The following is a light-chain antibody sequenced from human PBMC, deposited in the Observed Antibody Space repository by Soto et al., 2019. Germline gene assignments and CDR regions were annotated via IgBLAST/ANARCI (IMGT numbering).Light chain of an antibody. CDR3: QKYGSSLWT. CDR1: QSVSSSY. CDR2: GAS. J-gene: IGKJ1*01. V-gene: IGKV3-20*01. Sequence: EIVLTQSPGTLSLSPGERATLSCRASQSVSSSYLAWYQQKPGQAPRLLIYGASSRATGIPDRFSGSGSGTDFTITISRLEPEDFEVYYCQKYGSSLWTFGQGTKV.